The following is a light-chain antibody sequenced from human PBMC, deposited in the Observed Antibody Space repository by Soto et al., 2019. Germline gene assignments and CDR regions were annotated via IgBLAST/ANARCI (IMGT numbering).Light chain of an antibody. CDR1: HSISNW. CDR3: QQYDNYSRT. CDR2: RAS. J-gene: IGKJ1*01. V-gene: IGKV1-5*03. Sequence: DIQMTQSPSTLSASVGDRVTITYRASHSISNWLAWYQQKPGKAPKLLIYRASNLEGGVPSRFSGSGSGTEFTLTISSLQPDDFATYYCQQYDNYSRTFGQGTKVDI.